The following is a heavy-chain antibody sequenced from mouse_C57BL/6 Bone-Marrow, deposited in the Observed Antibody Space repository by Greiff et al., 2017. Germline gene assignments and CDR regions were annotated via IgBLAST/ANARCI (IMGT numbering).Heavy chain of an antibody. CDR1: GYTFTDYD. CDR3: ARTVATLDSYFDV. Sequence: VQLQQSGAELVRPGASVKLSCKASGYTFTDYDMHWVKQTPVQGLEWIGRIDPETGDTAYNQKFKGKAILTADKSSSTAYMQLSSLTSEDSAVYYCARTVATLDSYFDVWGTGTTVTVSS. D-gene: IGHD1-1*02. V-gene: IGHV1-15*01. J-gene: IGHJ1*03. CDR2: IDPETGDT.